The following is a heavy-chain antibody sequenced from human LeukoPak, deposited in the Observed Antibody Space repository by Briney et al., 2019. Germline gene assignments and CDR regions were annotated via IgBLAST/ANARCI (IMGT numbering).Heavy chain of an antibody. D-gene: IGHD6-19*01. V-gene: IGHV3-7*01. CDR3: ARTWGSGWYASIDY. CDR2: IKQDGSEK. Sequence: GGSLRLSCAASGFTFSSYWMSWVRQAPGMGLEWVANIKQDGSEKYYVDSVKGRFTISRDNAKNSLYLQMNSLRAEDTAVYYCARTWGSGWYASIDYWGQGTLVTVSS. J-gene: IGHJ4*02. CDR1: GFTFSSYW.